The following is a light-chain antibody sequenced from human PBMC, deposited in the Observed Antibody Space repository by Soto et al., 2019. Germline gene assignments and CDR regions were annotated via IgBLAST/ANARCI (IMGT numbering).Light chain of an antibody. CDR3: SSYTSSSTLL. J-gene: IGLJ3*02. CDR2: YVS. V-gene: IGLV2-14*01. Sequence: QSALTQPASVSGSPGQSITISCTGTSSDVGGYNYVSWYQQPPGKAPKLMIFYVSNRPSGVSNRFSGSKSGNTASLTISGLQAEDEADYYCSSYTSSSTLLFGGGTKLTVL. CDR1: SSDVGGYNY.